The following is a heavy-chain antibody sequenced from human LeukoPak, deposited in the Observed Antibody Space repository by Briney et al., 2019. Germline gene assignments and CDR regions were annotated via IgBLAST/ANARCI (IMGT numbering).Heavy chain of an antibody. CDR2: MNPNRGNT. Sequence: GASVKVSCKASGYTFTSYDINWVRQATGQGLEWMGWMNPNRGNTGYAQKFQGRVTMTRNTSISTAYMELSSLGSEDTAVYYWARGPGGYYYFYMYVWGKGTTVTISS. J-gene: IGHJ6*03. D-gene: IGHD4-23*01. V-gene: IGHV1-8*01. CDR1: GYTFTSYD. CDR3: ARGPGGYYYFYMYV.